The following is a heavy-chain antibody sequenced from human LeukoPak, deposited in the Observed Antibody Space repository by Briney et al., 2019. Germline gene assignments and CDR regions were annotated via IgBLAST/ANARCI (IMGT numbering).Heavy chain of an antibody. J-gene: IGHJ4*02. Sequence: GGSLRLSCAASGFTFSSYWMSWVRQAPGKGLEWVANIKQDGSEKYYVDSVKGRFTISRDNAKKSLYLQMKSLRAEDTAVYYCARHLSGVTGYSYGRGIGYWGQGTLVTVSS. CDR2: IKQDGSEK. D-gene: IGHD5-18*01. CDR3: ARHLSGVTGYSYGRGIGY. CDR1: GFTFSSYW. V-gene: IGHV3-7*01.